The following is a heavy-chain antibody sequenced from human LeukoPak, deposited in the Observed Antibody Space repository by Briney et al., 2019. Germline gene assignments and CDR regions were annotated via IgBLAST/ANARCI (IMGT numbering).Heavy chain of an antibody. CDR2: INPNSGGT. Sequence: GASVKVSCKASGYTFTSYGISWVRQAPGQGLEWMGWINPNSGGTNYAQKFQGWVTMTRDTSISTAYMELSRLRSDDTAVYYCARDEYGDYGAFDYWGQGTLVTVSS. CDR3: ARDEYGDYGAFDY. J-gene: IGHJ4*02. D-gene: IGHD4-17*01. V-gene: IGHV1-2*04. CDR1: GYTFTSYG.